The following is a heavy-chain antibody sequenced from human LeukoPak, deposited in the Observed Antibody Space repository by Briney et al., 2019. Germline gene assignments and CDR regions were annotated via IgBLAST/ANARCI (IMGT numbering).Heavy chain of an antibody. CDR2: IIPILGIA. D-gene: IGHD3-22*01. Sequence: SVKVSCKASGGTFSSYTISWVRQAPGQGLEWMGRIIPILGIANYAQKFQGRVTITADKSTSTAYMELSSLRSEDTAVYYCATSSGYYPGYFGYWGQGTLVTVSA. J-gene: IGHJ4*02. V-gene: IGHV1-69*02. CDR1: GGTFSSYT. CDR3: ATSSGYYPGYFGY.